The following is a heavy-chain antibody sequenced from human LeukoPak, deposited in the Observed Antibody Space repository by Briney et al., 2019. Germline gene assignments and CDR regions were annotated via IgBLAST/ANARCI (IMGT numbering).Heavy chain of an antibody. V-gene: IGHV1-2*02. J-gene: IGHJ4*02. CDR1: GYTFSGYY. CDR2: INPNSRGT. D-gene: IGHD5-24*01. CDR3: ARDGRWLQSFDY. Sequence: ASVKVSCKTSGYTFSGYYIHWVRQAPGQGLEWMAWINPNSRGTHSVQKFQGRVTMTSDTSISTAYMELSSLTSDDSAVYYCARDGRWLQSFDYWGQGTLVTVSS.